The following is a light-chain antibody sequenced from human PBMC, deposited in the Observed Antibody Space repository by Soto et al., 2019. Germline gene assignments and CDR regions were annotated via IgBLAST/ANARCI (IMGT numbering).Light chain of an antibody. CDR3: ATWDESLNGYV. J-gene: IGLJ1*01. CDR1: SSNIGSNT. V-gene: IGLV1-44*01. Sequence: VLTQPPSASGTPGQRVTISCSGSSSNIGSNTVTWYQQLPGTAPILLIYSNNLRPSGVPDRFSGSRSGTSASLAISRLQSEDEADYYCATWDESLNGYVFGSGTKVTVL. CDR2: SNN.